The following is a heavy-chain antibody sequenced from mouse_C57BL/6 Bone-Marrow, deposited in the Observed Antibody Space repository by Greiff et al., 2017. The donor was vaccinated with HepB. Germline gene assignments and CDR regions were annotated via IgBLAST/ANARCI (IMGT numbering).Heavy chain of an antibody. D-gene: IGHD2-1*01. Sequence: QVQLQQSGPELVKPGASVKISCKASGYSFTSYYIHWVKQRPGQGLEWIGWIYPGSGNTKYNEKFKGKATLTAVTSSSTAYMQLSSLTSEDSAVYYCARSLIYYGNYNWYFDVWGTGTTVTVSS. CDR2: IYPGSGNT. J-gene: IGHJ1*03. V-gene: IGHV1-66*01. CDR3: ARSLIYYGNYNWYFDV. CDR1: GYSFTSYY.